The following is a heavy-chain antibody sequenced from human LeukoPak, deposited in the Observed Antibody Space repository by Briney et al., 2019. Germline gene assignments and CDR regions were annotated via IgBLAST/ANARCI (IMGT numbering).Heavy chain of an antibody. CDR2: ISSSSSYI. CDR3: AILLYGGSYERFDY. CDR1: GFTFSSYS. V-gene: IGHV3-21*01. Sequence: GGSLRLSCAASGFTFSSYSMNWVRQAPGKGLEWVSSISSSSSYIYYADSVKGRFTISRDNAKNSLYLQMNSLRAEDTAVYYCAILLYGGSYERFDYWGQGTLVTVSS. J-gene: IGHJ4*02. D-gene: IGHD1-26*01.